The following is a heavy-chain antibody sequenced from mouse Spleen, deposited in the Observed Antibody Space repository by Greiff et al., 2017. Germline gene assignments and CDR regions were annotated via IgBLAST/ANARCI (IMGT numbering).Heavy chain of an antibody. CDR3: ARHGDYRYDGVYFDY. D-gene: IGHD2-14*01. J-gene: IGHJ2*01. CDR2: IWSDGST. CDR1: GFSLTSYG. Sequence: QVQLKETGPGLVAPSQSLSITCTVSGFSLTSYGVHWVRQPPGKGLEWLVVIWSDGSTNYNSALKSRLSISKDNSKSQVFLKMNSLQTDDTAMYYCARHGDYRYDGVYFDYWGQGTTLTVSS. V-gene: IGHV2-6-1*01.